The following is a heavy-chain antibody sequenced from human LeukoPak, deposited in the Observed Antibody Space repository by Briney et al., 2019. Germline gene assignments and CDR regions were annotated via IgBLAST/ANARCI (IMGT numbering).Heavy chain of an antibody. CDR2: ISYDGSTI. Sequence: GGSLRLSCAASGFTFSNYSMSWVRQAPGKGLEWVAVISYDGSTIYYADSVKGRFTISRDNSKNTLYLQMNSLRAEDTAVYYCAKKGAVGIAAAAFDYWGQGTLVTVSS. J-gene: IGHJ4*02. D-gene: IGHD6-13*01. CDR1: GFTFSNYS. V-gene: IGHV3-30*18. CDR3: AKKGAVGIAAAAFDY.